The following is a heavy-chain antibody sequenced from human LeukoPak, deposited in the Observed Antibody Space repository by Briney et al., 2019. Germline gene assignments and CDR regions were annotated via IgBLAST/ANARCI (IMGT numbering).Heavy chain of an antibody. CDR3: ASLISIDY. Sequence: GGSLRLSCAASGFTFSSYAMHWVRQAPGKGLEWVAVISYDGSNKYYADSVKGRFTISRDNSKNTLYLQMNSLRAEDTAVYYCASLISIDYWGQGTLVTVSS. CDR1: GFTFSSYA. J-gene: IGHJ4*02. V-gene: IGHV3-30-3*01. CDR2: ISYDGSNK. D-gene: IGHD3-10*01.